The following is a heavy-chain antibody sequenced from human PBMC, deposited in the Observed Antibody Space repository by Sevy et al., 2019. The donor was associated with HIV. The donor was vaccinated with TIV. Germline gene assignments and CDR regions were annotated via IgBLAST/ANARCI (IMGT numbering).Heavy chain of an antibody. CDR1: GFTFSSYG. Sequence: GGSLRLSCAASGFTFSSYGMHWVRQAPGKGLEWVAVISYDGSNKYYADSVKGRFTISRDNAKNTLYLQMNSLRAEDTAVYYCGKDWQEGAWYDAFDIWGQGTMVTVSS. D-gene: IGHD2-15*01. CDR3: GKDWQEGAWYDAFDI. V-gene: IGHV3-30*18. J-gene: IGHJ3*02. CDR2: ISYDGSNK.